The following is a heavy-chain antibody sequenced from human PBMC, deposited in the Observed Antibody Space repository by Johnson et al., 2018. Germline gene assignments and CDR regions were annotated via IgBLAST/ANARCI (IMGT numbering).Heavy chain of an antibody. D-gene: IGHD3-10*01. CDR3: ARSGPGWHDY. J-gene: IGHJ4*02. CDR2: ITGTGSDT. Sequence: VQLQQSGGGLVQPGESLRLSCATSGLAFSAYAMTWVRQAPGKGLEWVSSITGTGSDTYYADSVRGRFTISRDDSKNTLGLQMSSLRADGTAVYYCARSGPGWHDYWGQGTLVNVSS. CDR1: GLAFSAYA. V-gene: IGHV3-23*01.